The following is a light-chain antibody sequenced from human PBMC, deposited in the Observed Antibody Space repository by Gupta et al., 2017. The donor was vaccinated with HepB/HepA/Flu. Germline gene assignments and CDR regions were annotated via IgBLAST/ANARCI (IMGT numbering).Light chain of an antibody. J-gene: IGKJ5*01. CDR1: QSIDTW. Sequence: DIKVTQSPSSVSASVGDRVTISCRASQSIDTWLAWYQQKPGKAPNLLINAASILQSGVPSRFSGSGSGTDFILTINSLQPEDSATYFCQQAYRFPPTFGQGTRLEIK. CDR3: QQAYRFPPT. V-gene: IGKV1-12*01. CDR2: AAS.